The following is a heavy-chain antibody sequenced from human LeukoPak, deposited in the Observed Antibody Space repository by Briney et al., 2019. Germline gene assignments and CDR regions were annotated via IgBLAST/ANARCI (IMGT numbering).Heavy chain of an antibody. J-gene: IGHJ4*02. D-gene: IGHD3-9*01. CDR2: ISYDGGNE. V-gene: IGHV3-30*18. CDR3: AKDWVLGDILTGYCYFDY. Sequence: PGGSLRLSCAASGFTFSSSGMHWVRQTPGKGLEWVAVISYDGGNEDYVDSVKGRFTISRDNSKNTLYLQMNSLRVEDTAVYYCAKDWVLGDILTGYCYFDYWGQGTLVTVSS. CDR1: GFTFSSSG.